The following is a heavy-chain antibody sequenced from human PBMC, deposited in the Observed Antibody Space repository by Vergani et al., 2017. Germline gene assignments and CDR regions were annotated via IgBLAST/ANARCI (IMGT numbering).Heavy chain of an antibody. CDR2: IRYDGSNK. CDR3: ARDNEGYDFWSGYGNY. V-gene: IGHV3-30*02. J-gene: IGHJ4*02. D-gene: IGHD3-3*01. CDR1: GFTFSSYG. Sequence: QVQVVESGGGVVQPGGSLRLSCAASGFTFSSYGMHWVRQAPGKGLEWVAFIRYDGSNKYYADSVKGRFTISRDNSKNTLYLQMNSLRAEDTAVYYCARDNEGYDFWSGYGNYWGQGTLVTVSS.